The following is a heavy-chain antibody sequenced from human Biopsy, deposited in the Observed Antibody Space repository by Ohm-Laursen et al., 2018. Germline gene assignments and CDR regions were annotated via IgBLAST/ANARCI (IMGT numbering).Heavy chain of an antibody. CDR1: GFTFSVYA. CDR3: ARDPIVGSKADGMDV. CDR2: IWYDGSSE. V-gene: IGHV3-33*01. D-gene: IGHD1-26*01. Sequence: SLRLSCSASGFTFSVYAMHWVRQAPGKGLEWVAIIWYDGSSEYYADSVKGRFTISRDNSKNTVYLQMNSLRVEDTAVDYCARDPIVGSKADGMDVWGQGTTVTVSS. J-gene: IGHJ6*02.